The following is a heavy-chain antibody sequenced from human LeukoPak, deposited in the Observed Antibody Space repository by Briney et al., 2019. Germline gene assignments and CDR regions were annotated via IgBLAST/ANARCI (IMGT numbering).Heavy chain of an antibody. J-gene: IGHJ4*02. CDR1: GGSISSYY. CDR3: ARHKRSSSWSEAPFDY. CDR2: IYTSGST. Sequence: SETLSLTCTVSGGSISSYYWSWIRQPAGKVLEWIGYIYTSGSTNYNPSLKSRVTISVDTSKNQFSLKLSSVTAADTAVYYCARHKRSSSWSEAPFDYWGQGTLVTVSS. V-gene: IGHV4-4*09. D-gene: IGHD6-13*01.